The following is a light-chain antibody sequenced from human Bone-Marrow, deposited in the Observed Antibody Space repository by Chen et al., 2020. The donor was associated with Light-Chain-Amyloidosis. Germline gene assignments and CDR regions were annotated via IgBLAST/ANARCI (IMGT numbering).Light chain of an antibody. CDR1: SGDVGGYDV. Sequence: QSALTQPRSVSGSPGQAVTISCTGTSGDVGGYDVVSWYQQYPVNAPKLIIYDVSKRPSGVPDRFSGSKSGNTASLTISGLQAADEADYYCCSTAGRSTLVFGGGTTLTVL. J-gene: IGLJ2*01. CDR2: DVS. CDR3: CSTAGRSTLV. V-gene: IGLV2-11*02.